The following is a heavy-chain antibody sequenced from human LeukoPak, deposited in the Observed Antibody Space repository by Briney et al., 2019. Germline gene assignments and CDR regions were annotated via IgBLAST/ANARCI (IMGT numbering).Heavy chain of an antibody. CDR3: ARDSGSWVYDY. Sequence: SETLSLTCTVSGGSISSYYWSWIRQPPGKGLEWIGYIYYSGSTNYNPSLKSRVTISVDTSKNQFSLKLSSVTAADTAVYYCARDSGSWVYDYWGQGTLVTVSS. CDR1: GGSISSYY. D-gene: IGHD3-10*01. J-gene: IGHJ4*02. V-gene: IGHV4-59*01. CDR2: IYYSGST.